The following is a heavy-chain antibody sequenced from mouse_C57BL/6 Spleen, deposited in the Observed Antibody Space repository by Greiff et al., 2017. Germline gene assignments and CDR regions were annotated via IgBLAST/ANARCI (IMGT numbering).Heavy chain of an antibody. CDR2: INPGSGGT. V-gene: IGHV1-54*01. CDR1: GYAFTNYL. J-gene: IGHJ3*01. CDR3: AREGFAY. Sequence: QVQLQQSGAELVRPGTSVKVSCKASGYAFTNYLIEWVKQRPGQGLEWIGVINPGSGGTNYNEQFKGKGTLTVDKSSSTAYMQLSSLTAEDSAVYFCAREGFAYWGQGTLVTVSA.